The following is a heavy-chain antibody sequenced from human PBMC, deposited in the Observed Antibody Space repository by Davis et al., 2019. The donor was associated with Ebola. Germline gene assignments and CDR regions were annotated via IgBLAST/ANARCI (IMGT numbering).Heavy chain of an antibody. CDR2: INPNSGGT. D-gene: IGHD6-13*01. V-gene: IGHV1-2*04. J-gene: IGHJ4*02. CDR1: GYTFTGYY. Sequence: ASVKVSCKASGYTFTGYYMHWVRQAPGQGLEWMGWINPNSGGTNYAQKFQGWVTMTTDTSTSTAYMELRSLRSDDTAVYYCARDYLAAADYWGQGTLVTVSS. CDR3: ARDYLAAADY.